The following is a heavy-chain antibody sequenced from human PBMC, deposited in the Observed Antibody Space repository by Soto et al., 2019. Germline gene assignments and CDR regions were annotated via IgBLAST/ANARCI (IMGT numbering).Heavy chain of an antibody. J-gene: IGHJ5*02. CDR2: IKSKTDGGTT. V-gene: IGHV3-15*07. D-gene: IGHD3-9*01. CDR1: GFTFSNAW. Sequence: PGGSLRLSCAASGFTFSNAWMNWVRQAPGKGLEWVGRIKSKTDGGTTDYAAPVKGRFTISRDDSKNTLYLQMNSLKTEDTAVHYCTPYFDWFLNWFDPWGQGTLVTVSS. CDR3: TPYFDWFLNWFDP.